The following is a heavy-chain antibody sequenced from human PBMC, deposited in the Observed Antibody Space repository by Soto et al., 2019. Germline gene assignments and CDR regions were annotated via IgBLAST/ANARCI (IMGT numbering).Heavy chain of an antibody. J-gene: IGHJ6*02. CDR3: TRDVTFWPYCSGGSCPHNYGMDV. V-gene: IGHV3-49*03. CDR1: GFTFGDYA. CDR2: IRSKAYGGTT. Sequence: GGSLRLSCTASGFTFGDYAMSWFRQAPGKGLEWVGFIRSKAYGGTTEYAASVKGRFTISRDDSKSIAYLQMNSLKTEDTAVYYCTRDVTFWPYCSGGSCPHNYGMDVWGQGTTVTVSS. D-gene: IGHD2-15*01.